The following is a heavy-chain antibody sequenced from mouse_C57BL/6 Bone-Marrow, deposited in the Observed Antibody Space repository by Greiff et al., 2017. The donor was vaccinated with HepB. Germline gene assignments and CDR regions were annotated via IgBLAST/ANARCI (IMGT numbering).Heavy chain of an antibody. CDR1: GFTFSSYG. V-gene: IGHV5-6*01. J-gene: IGHJ1*03. D-gene: IGHD1-1*01. CDR3: ARLANWYFDV. CDR2: ISNGGGST. Sequence: EVQGVESGGDLVKPGGSLKLSCAASGFTFSSYGMSWVRQTPDKRLEWVATISNGGGSTYYPDTVKGRFTISRDNAKNTLYLQMSRLKSEDTAMYYCARLANWYFDVWGTGTTVTVSS.